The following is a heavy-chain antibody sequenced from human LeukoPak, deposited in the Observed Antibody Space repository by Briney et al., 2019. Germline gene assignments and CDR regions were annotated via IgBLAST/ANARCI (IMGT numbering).Heavy chain of an antibody. CDR1: GFTFSSYE. CDR3: ARELHYGGNSS. Sequence: GGSLRLSCAASGFTFSSYEMNWVRQAPGKGLEWVSYISSSGSTIYYADSVKGRFTISRDNAKNSLYLQMNSPRAEDTAVYYCARELHYGGNSSRGQGTLVTVSS. V-gene: IGHV3-48*03. D-gene: IGHD4-23*01. CDR2: ISSSGSTI. J-gene: IGHJ4*02.